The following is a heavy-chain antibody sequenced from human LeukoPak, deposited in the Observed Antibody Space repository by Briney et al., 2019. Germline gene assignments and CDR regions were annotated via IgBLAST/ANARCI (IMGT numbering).Heavy chain of an antibody. CDR3: ARAIYDSSGYYRYYFDY. CDR1: GYTFTSYD. V-gene: IGHV1-8*01. J-gene: IGHJ4*02. D-gene: IGHD3-22*01. CDR2: MNPNSGNT. Sequence: GASVKVSCKASGYTFTSYDINWVRQATGQGLEWMGWMNPNSGNTGYAQKFQGRVTMTRNTSTSTAYMELSSLRSEDTAVYYCARAIYDSSGYYRYYFDYWGQGTLVTVSS.